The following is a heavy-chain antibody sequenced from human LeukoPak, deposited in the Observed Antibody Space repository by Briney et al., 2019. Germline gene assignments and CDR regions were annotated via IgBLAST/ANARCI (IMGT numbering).Heavy chain of an antibody. V-gene: IGHV3-23*01. D-gene: IGHD3-22*01. CDR1: GFTFSSYA. Sequence: GGSLRLSCAASGFTFSSYAMNWVRQVPGKGLEWVSAISGSGGSTYYADSVKGRFTISRDNSKNTLYLQMNSLRAEDTAVYYCAKDRGDSSGPTGYWGQGTMVTVSS. CDR2: ISGSGGST. CDR3: AKDRGDSSGPTGY. J-gene: IGHJ4*02.